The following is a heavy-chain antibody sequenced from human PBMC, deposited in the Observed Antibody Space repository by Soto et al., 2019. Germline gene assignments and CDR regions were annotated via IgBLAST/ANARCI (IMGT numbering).Heavy chain of an antibody. V-gene: IGHV1-18*01. J-gene: IGHJ6*02. Sequence: SVKVSCKASGYTFTSYGISWVRQAPGQGLEWMGWISAYNGNTNYAQKLQGRVTMTTDTSTSTAYMELRSLRSDGTAVYYCARGLTYYYDSSGYYYDYYYYGMDVWGQGTTVTVSS. CDR1: GYTFTSYG. CDR3: ARGLTYYYDSSGYYYDYYYYGMDV. CDR2: ISAYNGNT. D-gene: IGHD3-22*01.